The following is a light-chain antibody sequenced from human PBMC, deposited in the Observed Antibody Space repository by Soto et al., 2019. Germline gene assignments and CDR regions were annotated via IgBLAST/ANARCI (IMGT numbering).Light chain of an antibody. J-gene: IGKJ1*01. V-gene: IGKV3D-20*01. CDR3: QLLGISPWP. CDR2: DAS. CDR1: QSVSSY. Sequence: VFTINTTTLFLFPGGRANLSRGASQSVSSYVAWYQQKPGQAPRLLIYDASNRATGIPDRFSGSGSGTDFTLTISILEAEDCARYYSQLLGISPWPFGQ.